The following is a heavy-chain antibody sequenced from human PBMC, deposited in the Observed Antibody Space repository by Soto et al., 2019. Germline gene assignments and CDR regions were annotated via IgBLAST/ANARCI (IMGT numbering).Heavy chain of an antibody. D-gene: IGHD6-19*01. CDR1: GGSISSYY. V-gene: IGHV4-59*01. CDR2: IYYSGST. J-gene: IGHJ5*02. Sequence: SETLSLTCTVSGGSISSYYWSWIRQPPGKGLEWIGYIYYSGSTNCNPSLKSRVTISVDTSKNQFSLKLSSVTAADTAVYYCARDYSSDSNWFDPWGQGTLVTVSS. CDR3: ARDYSSDSNWFDP.